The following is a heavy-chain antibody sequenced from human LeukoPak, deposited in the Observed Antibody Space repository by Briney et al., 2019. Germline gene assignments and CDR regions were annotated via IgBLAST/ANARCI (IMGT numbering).Heavy chain of an antibody. D-gene: IGHD6-6*01. CDR3: AKDGMTARPGGFYFDY. CDR2: IYYGGSSS. V-gene: IGHV3-30*18. Sequence: GGSLRLSCAASGFTFSNYGMHWVRQAPGKGLEWVAIIYYGGSSSYYADSVKGRFTIPRDNSKSTLYLQMNSLRPEDTAVYYCAKDGMTARPGGFYFDYWGQGTLVTVSS. CDR1: GFTFSNYG. J-gene: IGHJ4*02.